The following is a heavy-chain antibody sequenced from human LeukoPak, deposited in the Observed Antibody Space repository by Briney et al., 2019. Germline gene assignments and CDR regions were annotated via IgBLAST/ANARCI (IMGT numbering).Heavy chain of an antibody. CDR2: INPSGGST. CDR3: ARHYTYGDYGAIDI. D-gene: IGHD4-17*01. Sequence: ASVKVSCKASGYTFTSYYMDWVRQAPGQGLEWMGIINPSGGSTSYAQKFQGRVTMTRHMSTSTVYMELSSLRSEHTAVYYCARHYTYGDYGAIDIWGQGTLVTVSS. V-gene: IGHV1-46*01. CDR1: GYTFTSYY. J-gene: IGHJ3*02.